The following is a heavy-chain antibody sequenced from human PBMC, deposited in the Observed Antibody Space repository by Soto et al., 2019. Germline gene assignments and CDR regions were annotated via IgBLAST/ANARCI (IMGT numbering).Heavy chain of an antibody. D-gene: IGHD5-18*01. J-gene: IGHJ6*02. CDR1: GYSFTSYW. Sequence: GESLKISCKGSGYSFTSYWIGWVRQMPGEGLEWMGIIYPGDSDTRYSPSFHGQVTISAYKSISTAYLQWSRLKASDTAMYYCARNGYSYGYGVVYYGMDVWGQGTTVTVSS. CDR2: IYPGDSDT. CDR3: ARNGYSYGYGVVYYGMDV. V-gene: IGHV5-51*01.